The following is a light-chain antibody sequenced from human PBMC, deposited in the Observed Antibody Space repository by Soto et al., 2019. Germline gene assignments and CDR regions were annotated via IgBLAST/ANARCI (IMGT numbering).Light chain of an antibody. Sequence: ETLLTQSPGTVSLSPGDRATLSCKTSQTVNSDYLAWYQQKTGQAPRLLIYGVFNRATGIPDRFSGSRSGTYFTLTISGLEPEDYAVYYWKHYDGSPRTFGQGTNLEI. CDR1: QTVNSDY. V-gene: IGKV3-20*01. CDR2: GVF. J-gene: IGKJ2*01. CDR3: KHYDGSPRT.